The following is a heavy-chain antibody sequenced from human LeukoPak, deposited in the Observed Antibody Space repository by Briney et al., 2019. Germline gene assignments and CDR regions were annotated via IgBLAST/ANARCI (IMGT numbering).Heavy chain of an antibody. Sequence: GGSLRLSCAASGFTVSSNYMSWVRQAPGKGLGWVSVLYGGGSTYYADSVKGRFTISRDNSKNTLYLQMNSLRGEDTAVYYCARGGTPGYSTGWIDYWGQGTLVTVSS. J-gene: IGHJ4*02. CDR3: ARGGTPGYSTGWIDY. CDR1: GFTVSSNY. CDR2: LYGGGST. V-gene: IGHV3-53*05. D-gene: IGHD6-19*01.